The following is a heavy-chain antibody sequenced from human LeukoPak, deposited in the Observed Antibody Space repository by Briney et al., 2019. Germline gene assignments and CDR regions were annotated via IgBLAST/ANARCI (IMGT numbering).Heavy chain of an antibody. D-gene: IGHD3-22*01. Sequence: GGSLRLSCAASGFTFSSYWMHWVRQAPWKGLVWVSRINSDGSSTSYADSVKGRFTISRDNSKNTLYLQMNSLRAEDTAVYYCARNYYDTSGPDYWGQGTLVTVSS. CDR1: GFTFSSYW. CDR2: INSDGSST. CDR3: ARNYYDTSGPDY. V-gene: IGHV3-74*01. J-gene: IGHJ4*02.